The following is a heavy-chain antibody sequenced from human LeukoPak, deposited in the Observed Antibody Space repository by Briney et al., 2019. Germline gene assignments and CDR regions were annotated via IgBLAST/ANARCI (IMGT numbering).Heavy chain of an antibody. J-gene: IGHJ6*03. CDR3: ARSSIAAYYYYYMDV. CDR2: IHHSGST. Sequence: PSETLSLTCAVYGGSFSAYYWTWIRQPPGKGLEWIGEIHHSGSTNYNPSLKSRVTISVDTSKNQFSLKLSSVTAADTAVYYCARSSIAAYYYYYMDVWGKGTTVTVSS. D-gene: IGHD6-6*01. CDR1: GGSFSAYY. V-gene: IGHV4-34*01.